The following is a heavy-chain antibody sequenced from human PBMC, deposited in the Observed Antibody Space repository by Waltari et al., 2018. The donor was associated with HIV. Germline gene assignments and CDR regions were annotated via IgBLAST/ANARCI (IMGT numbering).Heavy chain of an antibody. V-gene: IGHV4-61*02. CDR2: LYSSGSP. CDR3: ARDRQFHCPNLSCYYYYFDY. CDR1: GDSISSGIHY. J-gene: IGHJ4*01. Sequence: QVQLQESGPGLVKPSQTLSLTCTVSGDSISSGIHYWSWIRQPAGKGLEVIGLLYSSGSPFYNPALKSRVTISVNTPKNQISLKLSSVTAADTAVYYCARDRQFHCPNLSCYYYYFDYWGHGTLVTVSS. D-gene: IGHD2-15*01.